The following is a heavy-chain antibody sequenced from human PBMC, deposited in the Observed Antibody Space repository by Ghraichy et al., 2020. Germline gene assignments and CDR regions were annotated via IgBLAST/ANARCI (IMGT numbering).Heavy chain of an antibody. CDR3: TTNAYGGFRI. CDR2: IRGKTDGGTT. CDR1: GFTFSGAW. D-gene: IGHD4-23*01. V-gene: IGHV3-15*01. Sequence: GGSLRLSCAASGFTFSGAWMSGVRQAPGKGLDWVGRIRGKTDGGTTHYAAPVKGRFTVSRDDSKNTLYLQMNSLKTEDTAMYYCTTNAYGGFRIWGQGTMVTVSS. J-gene: IGHJ3*02.